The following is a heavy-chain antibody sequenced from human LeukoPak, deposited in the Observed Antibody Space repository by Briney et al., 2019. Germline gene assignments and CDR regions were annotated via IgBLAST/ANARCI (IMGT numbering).Heavy chain of an antibody. J-gene: IGHJ6*02. V-gene: IGHV1-69*13. CDR1: GGTFSSYA. D-gene: IGHD5-12*01. CDR3: GAWATPSSDDYYYGMDV. CDR2: IIPIFGTA. Sequence: EASVKVSCKASGGTFSSYAISWVRQAPGQGLEWMGGIIPIFGTANYAQKFQGRVTITADESTSTAYMELSSLRSEDTAVYYCGAWATPSSDDYYYGMDVWGQGTTVTVSS.